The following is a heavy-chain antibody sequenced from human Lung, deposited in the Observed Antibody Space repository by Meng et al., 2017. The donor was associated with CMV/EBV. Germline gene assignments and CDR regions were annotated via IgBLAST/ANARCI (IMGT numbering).Heavy chain of an antibody. D-gene: IGHD5-12*01. J-gene: IGHJ3*02. V-gene: IGHV3-7*01. CDR3: VTDQDRLGGI. Sequence: GGSLRLSSVASGFSFSKHWMSWVRQAPGKGLEYLANINLYGSEKYYMDSVKGRFTISRDNAKNSLFLQMNILRAEDTAVYYCVTDQDRLGGIWGQGTRVT. CDR1: GFSFSKHW. CDR2: INLYGSEK.